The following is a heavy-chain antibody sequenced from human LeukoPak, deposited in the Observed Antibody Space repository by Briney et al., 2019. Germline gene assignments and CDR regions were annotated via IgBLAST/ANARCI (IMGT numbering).Heavy chain of an antibody. V-gene: IGHV3-23*01. CDR2: ISGSGGST. D-gene: IGHD6-13*01. J-gene: IGHJ4*02. Sequence: GGSLRLSCAASGFTFSSYAMSWVRQAPGKGLEWVSAISGSGGSTYYADSVKGRFTISIDNSKNTLYLQMNSLRAEDTAVYYCAKGYSSSWYGFDYWGQGTLVTVSS. CDR1: GFTFSSYA. CDR3: AKGYSSSWYGFDY.